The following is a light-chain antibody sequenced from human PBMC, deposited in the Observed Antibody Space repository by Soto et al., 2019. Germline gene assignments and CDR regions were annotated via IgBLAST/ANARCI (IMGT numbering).Light chain of an antibody. CDR1: QSVLYSSNNKKF. CDR3: QQYYSTPYT. V-gene: IGKV4-1*01. Sequence: DIVMTQSPDSLAVSLGERATINCKSSQSVLYSSNNKKFLAWYQQKPGQPPKLLIYWASTRESGVPDRFSGSGSGTDFTLTISSLQVEDVAIYYCQQYYSTPYTFGLGAKLEIK. J-gene: IGKJ2*01. CDR2: WAS.